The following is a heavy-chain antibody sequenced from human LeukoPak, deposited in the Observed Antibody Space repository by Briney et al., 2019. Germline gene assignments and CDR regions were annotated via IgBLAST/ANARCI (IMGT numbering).Heavy chain of an antibody. V-gene: IGHV3-23*01. CDR1: GFTFSSYA. CDR2: ISGSGGST. CDR3: GYGDYYYYGMDV. J-gene: IGHJ6*02. D-gene: IGHD4-17*01. Sequence: GGSLSLSCAATGFTFSSYAMSWVRQAPGKGLEWVSAISGSGGSTYYADSVKGRFTISRDNSKNTLYLQMNSLRAEDTAVYYCGYGDYYYYGMDVWGQGTTVTVSS.